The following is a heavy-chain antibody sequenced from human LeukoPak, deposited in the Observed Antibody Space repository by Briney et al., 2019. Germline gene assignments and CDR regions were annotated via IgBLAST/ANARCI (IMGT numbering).Heavy chain of an antibody. CDR2: ISGSGGST. CDR3: ARDLGSTTRFGVVTPYYLDS. CDR1: GFTFSSYA. D-gene: IGHD3-3*01. Sequence: GGSLRLSCAASGFTFSSYAMSLVRQAPGKGLEWVSAISGSGGSTYYADSVKGRFTISRDNSKNTLYLQMNSLRGEDTAVYYCARDLGSTTRFGVVTPYYLDSWGQGTLVTVSS. V-gene: IGHV3-23*01. J-gene: IGHJ4*02.